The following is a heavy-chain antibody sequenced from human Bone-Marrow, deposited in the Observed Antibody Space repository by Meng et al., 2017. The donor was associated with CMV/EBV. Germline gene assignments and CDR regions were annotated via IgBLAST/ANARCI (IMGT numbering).Heavy chain of an antibody. D-gene: IGHD4-17*01. J-gene: IGHJ6*02. CDR2: IKLDGSET. CDR1: GFTFSDHW. Sequence: GESLKISCAVSGFTFSDHWMTWVRQAPGKGLEWVANIKLDGSETYYVDSVKGRFTISRDNAKNSQYLQMNSLRAEDTAVYYCARDEGDYIPYYYYGMDVWGQGTTVTVSS. V-gene: IGHV3-7*01. CDR3: ARDEGDYIPYYYYGMDV.